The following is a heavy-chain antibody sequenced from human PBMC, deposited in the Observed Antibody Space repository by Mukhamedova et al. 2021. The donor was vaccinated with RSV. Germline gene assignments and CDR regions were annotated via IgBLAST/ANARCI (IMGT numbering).Heavy chain of an antibody. J-gene: IGHJ4*02. V-gene: IGHV4-59*09. CDR3: ARGKGGGAAAGIVDQ. D-gene: IGHD6-13*01. Sequence: SLKSRVTISVDTSKNQFSLKLSSVTAADTAVYYCARGKGGGAAAGIVDQWGQGTLVTVSS.